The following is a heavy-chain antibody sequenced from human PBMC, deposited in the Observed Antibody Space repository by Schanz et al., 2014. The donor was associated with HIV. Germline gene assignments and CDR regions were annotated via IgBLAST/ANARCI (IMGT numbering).Heavy chain of an antibody. CDR3: VHDDSDNDGVDM. V-gene: IGHV3-30*18. CDR2: TSSDGSGK. CDR1: GFSFSDFA. D-gene: IGHD3-22*01. J-gene: IGHJ3*02. Sequence: QGQLVESGGGVVQPGRSLRLSCAASGFSFSDFALHWVRQAPGRGLEWLAVTSSDGSGKFYVDSVKGRFTISRDNSKSILYLQMNSLRAEDTAVYYCVHDDSDNDGVDMWGQGTMVTV.